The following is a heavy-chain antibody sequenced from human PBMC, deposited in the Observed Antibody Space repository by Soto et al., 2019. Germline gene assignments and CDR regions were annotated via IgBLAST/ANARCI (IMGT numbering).Heavy chain of an antibody. CDR2: ISSSSSYI. CDR3: SKDLNTVTTAYFQH. V-gene: IGHV3-21*01. Sequence: GGSLRLSCAASGFTFNTYSMNWVRQAPGKGLEWVSSISSSSSYIYYADSVKGRFTISRDNAKNSLYLQMNSLRAEDTAVYFCSKDLNTVTTAYFQHWGQGTLVTVSS. D-gene: IGHD4-17*01. CDR1: GFTFNTYS. J-gene: IGHJ1*01.